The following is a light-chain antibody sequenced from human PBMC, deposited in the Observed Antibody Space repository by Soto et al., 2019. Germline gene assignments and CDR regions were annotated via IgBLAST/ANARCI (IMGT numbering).Light chain of an antibody. CDR1: QSISSW. V-gene: IGKV1-5*01. CDR3: QQYNSYSMYT. J-gene: IGKJ2*01. Sequence: DIQMTQSPSTLSASVGDRVTITCRASQSISSWLAWYQQKPGKAPKLLIYDASSLESGVPSRFSGSGSGTEFTLTNSSLQPDDFATYYCQQYNSYSMYTFGHGTKLEIK. CDR2: DAS.